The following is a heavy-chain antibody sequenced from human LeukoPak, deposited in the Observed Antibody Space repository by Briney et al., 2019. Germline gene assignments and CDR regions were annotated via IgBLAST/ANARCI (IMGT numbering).Heavy chain of an antibody. V-gene: IGHV3-30*18. D-gene: IGHD6-13*01. Sequence: GGSLRLSRAASGFTFSSYGMHWVSQAPGKGLEWVAVISYDGSNKYYADSVKGRFTISRDNSKNTLYLQMNSLRAEDTAVYYCANGYSSSWYGNVYWGQGTLVTVSS. CDR1: GFTFSSYG. J-gene: IGHJ4*02. CDR3: ANGYSSSWYGNVY. CDR2: ISYDGSNK.